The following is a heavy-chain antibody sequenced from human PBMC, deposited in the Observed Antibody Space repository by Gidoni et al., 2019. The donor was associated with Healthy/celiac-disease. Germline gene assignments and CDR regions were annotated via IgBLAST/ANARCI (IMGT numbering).Heavy chain of an antibody. CDR2: ISSNGGST. V-gene: IGHV3-64D*06. Sequence: EVQLVESGGDLVQPGGSLRLSCSASVFTFSSDAMHWARQAPGKGLEYVSAISSNGGSTYYADSVKGRFTISRDNSKNTLYLQMSSLRAEDTAVYYCVKTDYGDYYFDYWGQGTLVTVSS. J-gene: IGHJ4*02. CDR1: VFTFSSDA. D-gene: IGHD4-17*01. CDR3: VKTDYGDYYFDY.